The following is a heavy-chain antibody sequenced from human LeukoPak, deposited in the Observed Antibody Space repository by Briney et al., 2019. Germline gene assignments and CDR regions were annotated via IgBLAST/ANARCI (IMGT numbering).Heavy chain of an antibody. J-gene: IGHJ5*02. CDR1: GGSISSSSYY. D-gene: IGHD2-2*01. CDR2: IYYSGST. Sequence: PSETLSLTCTVSGGSISSSSYYWGWIRQPPGKGLEWIGSIYYSGSTYYNPSLKSRVTISVDTSKSQFSLKLSSVTAADTAVYYCARGDCSSTSCYPNWFDPWGQGTLVTVSS. V-gene: IGHV4-39*07. CDR3: ARGDCSSTSCYPNWFDP.